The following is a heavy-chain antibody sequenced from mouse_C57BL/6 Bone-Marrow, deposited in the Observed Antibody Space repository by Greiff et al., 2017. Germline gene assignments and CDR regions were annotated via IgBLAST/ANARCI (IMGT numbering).Heavy chain of an antibody. CDR2: IWSGGST. V-gene: IGHV2-2*01. D-gene: IGHD1-1*01. CDR3: ARNQPDYYGSTQLAMDY. J-gene: IGHJ4*01. Sequence: QVQLQQSGPGLVQPSQSLSITCTVSGFSLTSYGVHWVRQSPGKGLEWLGVIWSGGSTDYNAAFISRLSISKDNSKSQVFFKMNSLQADDTAIYYCARNQPDYYGSTQLAMDYWGQGTSVTVSS. CDR1: GFSLTSYG.